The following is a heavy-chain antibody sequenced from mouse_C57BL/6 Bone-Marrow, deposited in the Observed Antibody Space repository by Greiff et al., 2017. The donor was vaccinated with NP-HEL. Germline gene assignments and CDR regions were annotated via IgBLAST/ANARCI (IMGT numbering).Heavy chain of an antibody. J-gene: IGHJ4*01. V-gene: IGHV1-59*01. D-gene: IGHD2-1*01. CDR2: IDPSDSYT. CDR1: GYTFTSYW. CDR3: ARSNALIYSPDY. Sequence: VQLQQPGAELVRPGTSVKLSCKASGYTFTSYWMHWVKQRPGQGLEWIGVIDPSDSYTNYNQKFKGKATLTVDTSSSTAYMQLSSLTSEDSAVYYCARSNALIYSPDYWGQGTSVTVSS.